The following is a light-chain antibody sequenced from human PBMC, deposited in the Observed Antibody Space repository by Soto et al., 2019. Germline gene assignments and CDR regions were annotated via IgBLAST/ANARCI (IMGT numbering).Light chain of an antibody. CDR3: QQYGSSSLT. Sequence: DIQMTQSPSSLSASVGDRITITCRASQGIANHLAWYHHKPGKAPKLLIYAASTLEPRVPSRFSGSGSGTDFTLTISRLEPEDFAVYYCQQYGSSSLTFGGGTKVDIK. J-gene: IGKJ4*01. CDR2: AAS. V-gene: IGKV1-27*01. CDR1: QGIANH.